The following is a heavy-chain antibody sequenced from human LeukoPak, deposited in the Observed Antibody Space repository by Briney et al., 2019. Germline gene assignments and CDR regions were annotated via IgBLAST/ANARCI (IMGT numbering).Heavy chain of an antibody. CDR1: GFTFSSYW. Sequence: GGSLGLPCVASGFTFSSYWMSWVRQAPGKGLEWVANIKQDGSEKYYVDSVKGRFTISRDNAKNSLYLQMNSLRAEDTAVYYCARDRWYMDVWGKGTTVTVSS. J-gene: IGHJ6*03. CDR2: IKQDGSEK. D-gene: IGHD4-23*01. CDR3: ARDRWYMDV. V-gene: IGHV3-7*01.